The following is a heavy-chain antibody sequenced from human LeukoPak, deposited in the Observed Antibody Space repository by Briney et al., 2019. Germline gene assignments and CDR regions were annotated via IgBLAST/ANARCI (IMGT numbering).Heavy chain of an antibody. Sequence: GGSLRLSCAASGFSFSDYYMNWIRQAPGKGLEWVSYISSSSGYTNYADSVKGRFTISRDNAKNSLYLQMNSLRVEDTAVYYCARSKRGFLYYFDYWGQGTLVTVSA. D-gene: IGHD3-10*01. J-gene: IGHJ4*02. V-gene: IGHV3-11*03. CDR3: ARSKRGFLYYFDY. CDR2: ISSSSGYT. CDR1: GFSFSDYY.